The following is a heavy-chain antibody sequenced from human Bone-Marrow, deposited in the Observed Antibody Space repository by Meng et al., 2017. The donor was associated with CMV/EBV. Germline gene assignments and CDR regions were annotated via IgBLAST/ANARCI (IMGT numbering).Heavy chain of an antibody. CDR3: ARDVRVGYYGMDV. D-gene: IGHD2-2*01. Sequence: ASVKVSCKASGGTFSSSTISWVRQAPGQGLEWMGWINPNSGGTNYAQKFQGRVTMTRNTSISTAYMELSSLRSEDTAVYYCARDVRVGYYGMDVWGQGTTVTVSS. J-gene: IGHJ6*02. V-gene: IGHV1-8*02. CDR1: GGTFSSST. CDR2: INPNSGGT.